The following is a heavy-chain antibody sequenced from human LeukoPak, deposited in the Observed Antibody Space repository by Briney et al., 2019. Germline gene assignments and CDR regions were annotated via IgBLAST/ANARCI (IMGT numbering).Heavy chain of an antibody. D-gene: IGHD6-19*01. J-gene: IGHJ4*02. V-gene: IGHV4-38-2*01. Sequence: SETLSLTCAGSGYSISSGYYWGWIRQPPGKGLEWIGSIYHSGSTYYNPSLKSRVTISVDTSKNQFSLKLSSVTAADTAVYYCARHGPGYSSGWYPFDYWGQGTLVTVSS. CDR1: GYSISSGYY. CDR3: ARHGPGYSSGWYPFDY. CDR2: IYHSGST.